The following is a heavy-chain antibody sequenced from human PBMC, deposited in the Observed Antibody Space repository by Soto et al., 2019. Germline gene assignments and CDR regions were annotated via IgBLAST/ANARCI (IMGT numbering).Heavy chain of an antibody. CDR1: GASVSSDTHY. D-gene: IGHD1-1*01. Sequence: SETLSLTCTVSGASVSSDTHYWAWVRQPLGKGLEWIGCVYYSGRTYYNPSLKSRVSISIDTSKNQFSVKLTSMTAADTAIYFCETKQLEFWNWFDSWGQGTLVTVSS. CDR3: ETKQLEFWNWFDS. J-gene: IGHJ5*01. V-gene: IGHV4-39*01. CDR2: VYYSGRT.